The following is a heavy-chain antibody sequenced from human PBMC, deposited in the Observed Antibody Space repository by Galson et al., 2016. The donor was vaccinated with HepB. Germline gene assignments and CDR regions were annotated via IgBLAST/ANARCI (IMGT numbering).Heavy chain of an antibody. CDR3: ARDGYSFGSGNIGGFDP. V-gene: IGHV4-59*01. Sequence: SETLSLTCTVSGDSIRSYFWSWIRQPPGKGLEWIGYIYYSGSTSYNPSLKSRVTISVDMSKNQFSLKLSSVTAADTAVYYCARDGYSFGSGNIGGFDPWGQGTLVTVSS. J-gene: IGHJ5*02. CDR2: IYYSGST. D-gene: IGHD5-18*01. CDR1: GDSIRSYF.